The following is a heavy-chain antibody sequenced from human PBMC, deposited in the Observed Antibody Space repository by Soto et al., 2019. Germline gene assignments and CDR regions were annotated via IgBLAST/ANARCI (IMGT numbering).Heavy chain of an antibody. CDR3: GRTDNVGYDPH. CDR1: GGSISSSSYY. V-gene: IGHV4-39*02. Sequence: PSETLSLTCTVSGGSISSSSYYWGWIRQPPGKGLEWIGSIYHTGTTYYNPSLKSRVTISVDTSKNHFSLILRSVTAADSAVYYCGRTDNVGYDPHLGQGNLVTVSS. CDR2: IYHTGTT. J-gene: IGHJ4*02. D-gene: IGHD5-12*01.